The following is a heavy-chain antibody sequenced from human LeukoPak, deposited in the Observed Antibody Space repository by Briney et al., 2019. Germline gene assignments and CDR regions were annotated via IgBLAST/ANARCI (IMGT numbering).Heavy chain of an antibody. J-gene: IGHJ4*02. V-gene: IGHV3-23*01. CDR3: AKVEQWLARGSPDY. D-gene: IGHD6-19*01. Sequence: GGSLRLSCAASGFNFNNAWMNWVRQAPGKGLEWVSGISGSGGSTYYADSVKGRFTISRDNSKNTLYLQMNSLRAEDTAVYYCAKVEQWLARGSPDYWGQGTLVTVSS. CDR2: ISGSGGST. CDR1: GFNFNNAW.